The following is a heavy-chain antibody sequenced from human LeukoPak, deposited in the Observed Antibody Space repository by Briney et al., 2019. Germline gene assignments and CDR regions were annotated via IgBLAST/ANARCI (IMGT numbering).Heavy chain of an antibody. D-gene: IGHD1-26*01. CDR1: GGSISSYY. CDR2: IYYSGST. Sequence: PSETLSLTCTDSGGSISSYYWSWIRQPPGKGLEWIGHIYYSGSTNYNPSLKSRVTISVDTSKNQFSLKLTSVTAADTAVYYCARVSGSYWYWGQGTLVTVSS. V-gene: IGHV4-59*01. CDR3: ARVSGSYWY. J-gene: IGHJ4*02.